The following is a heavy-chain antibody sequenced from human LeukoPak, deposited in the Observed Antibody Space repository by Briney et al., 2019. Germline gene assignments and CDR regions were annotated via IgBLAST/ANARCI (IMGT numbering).Heavy chain of an antibody. CDR2: ISHSGST. V-gene: IGHV4-59*04. CDR3: ARQKVSSGFSYY. CDR1: GDSISSYY. J-gene: IGHJ4*02. D-gene: IGHD6-19*01. Sequence: PSETLSLTCTVSGDSISSYYWSWIRQPPGKGLEWIGSISHSGSTYYNPSLKSRVTMSVDTSKNQFSLKLSSVTAADTAVYYCARQKVSSGFSYYWGQGTLVTVSS.